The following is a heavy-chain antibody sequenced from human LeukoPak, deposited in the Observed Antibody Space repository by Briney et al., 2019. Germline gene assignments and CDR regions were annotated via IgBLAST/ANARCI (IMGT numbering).Heavy chain of an antibody. CDR3: ARDPRYCSGGSCYSHYYYYGMDV. V-gene: IGHV1-2*02. D-gene: IGHD2-15*01. Sequence: ASVKLSCKASGYTFTGYYMHWVRQAPGQGLEWMGWINPNSGGTNYAQKFQGRVTMTRDTSISTAYMELSRLRSDDTAVYYCARDPRYCSGGSCYSHYYYYGMDVWGQGTTVTVSS. J-gene: IGHJ6*02. CDR1: GYTFTGYY. CDR2: INPNSGGT.